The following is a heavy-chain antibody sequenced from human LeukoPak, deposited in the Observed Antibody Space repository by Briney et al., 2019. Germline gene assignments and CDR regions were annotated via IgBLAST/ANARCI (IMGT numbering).Heavy chain of an antibody. CDR1: GFTFSSYW. D-gene: IGHD6-13*01. J-gene: IGHJ6*03. CDR2: IKQDGSEK. CDR3: ARVMYSSSWYYYYYMDV. Sequence: GGSLRLSCAASGFTFSSYWMTWVRQAPGKGLEWVANIKQDGSEKYYVDSVKGRFTISRDNAKNSLYLQMNSLRAEDTAVYYCARVMYSSSWYYYYYMDVWGKGTTVTVSS. V-gene: IGHV3-7*01.